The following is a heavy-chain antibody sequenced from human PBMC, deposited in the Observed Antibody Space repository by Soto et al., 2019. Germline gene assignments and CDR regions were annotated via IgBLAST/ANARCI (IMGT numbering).Heavy chain of an antibody. D-gene: IGHD2-2*01. CDR2: ISSYNGNT. CDR3: TRGPRYCSTSMCFSGVTWFDP. CDR1: GYIFTSYG. V-gene: IGHV1-18*01. J-gene: IGHJ5*02. Sequence: AASVKVSCKASGYIFTSYGISWVRQAPGQGLEWMGWISSYNGNTNYAQKVQGRVTMTTDKSATTTYMELRSLTSDDTAVYYCTRGPRYCSTSMCFSGVTWFDPWGQGTLVTVSS.